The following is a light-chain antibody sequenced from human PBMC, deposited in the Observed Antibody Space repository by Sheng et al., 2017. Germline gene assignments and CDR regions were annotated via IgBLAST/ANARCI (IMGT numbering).Light chain of an antibody. CDR1: QSFTSW. CDR3: QQYNSYCA. CDR2: KAS. J-gene: IGKJ1*01. V-gene: IGKV1-5*03. Sequence: DIQMTQSPSTLAASVGDRVTITCRASQSFTSWLAWYQQKPGKAPKLLMYKASSLESGVPSRFSGSGSGPEFTLTITSLQPDDFATYYCQQYNSYCAFGQGTRVEIK.